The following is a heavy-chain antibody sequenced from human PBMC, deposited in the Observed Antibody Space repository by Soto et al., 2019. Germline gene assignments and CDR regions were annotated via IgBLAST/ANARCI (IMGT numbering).Heavy chain of an antibody. V-gene: IGHV4-31*03. CDR1: GGSISSGGYY. CDR2: IYYSGST. CDR3: ARDLRASIAAFDP. Sequence: QVQLQESGPGLVKPSQTLSLTCTVSGGSISSGGYYWSWIRQHPGKGLEWIGYIYYSGSTYYNPSLKSRVTTSVDTSKNQFSLKLSSVTAADTAVYYCARDLRASIAAFDPWGQGTLVTVSS. D-gene: IGHD6-6*01. J-gene: IGHJ5*02.